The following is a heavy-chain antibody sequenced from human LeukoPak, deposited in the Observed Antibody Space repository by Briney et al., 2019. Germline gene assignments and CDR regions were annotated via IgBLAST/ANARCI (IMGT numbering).Heavy chain of an antibody. CDR3: ATELRESGASSRNAFDI. Sequence: PGGALRLSCTACGFTFSTYWMHWVRQAPGKGLVWVSLINSDGSYTDFADSVKGRFTISRDNAQSTLYLQLNSLRVEDTAVYYCATELRESGASSRNAFDIWGQGTVVSVSS. V-gene: IGHV3-74*01. D-gene: IGHD2-15*01. J-gene: IGHJ3*02. CDR2: INSDGSYT. CDR1: GFTFSTYW.